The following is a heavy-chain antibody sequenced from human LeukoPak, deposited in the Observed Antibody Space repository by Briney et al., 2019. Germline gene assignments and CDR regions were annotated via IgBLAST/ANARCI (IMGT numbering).Heavy chain of an antibody. Sequence: GGSLRLSCAASGFTFSSYGMYWVRQAPGKGLEWVAVIRYDGSNKYYADSVKGRFTISRDNSKNTLYLQMNSLRAEDTAVYYCARDHAFLPEVTMMLVVIPPPYFDFWGQGTLVTVSS. CDR3: ARDHAFLPEVTMMLVVIPPPYFDF. CDR2: IRYDGSNK. CDR1: GFTFSSYG. D-gene: IGHD3-22*01. J-gene: IGHJ4*02. V-gene: IGHV3-30*02.